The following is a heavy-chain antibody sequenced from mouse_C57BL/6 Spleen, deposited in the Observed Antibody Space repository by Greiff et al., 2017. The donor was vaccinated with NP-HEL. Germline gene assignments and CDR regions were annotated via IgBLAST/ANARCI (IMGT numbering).Heavy chain of an antibody. D-gene: IGHD2-4*01. CDR3: ARRNHYDRYYYAMDY. CDR1: GYTFTDYY. V-gene: IGHV1-84*01. CDR2: IYPGSGNT. J-gene: IGHJ4*01. Sequence: QVQLQQSGPELVKPGASVKISCKASGYTFTDYYINWVKQRPGPGLEWLGWIYPGSGNTKYNEKFKGKATLTVDTSSSTAYMQLSSLTSEDSAVYCCARRNHYDRYYYAMDYWGQGTSVTVSS.